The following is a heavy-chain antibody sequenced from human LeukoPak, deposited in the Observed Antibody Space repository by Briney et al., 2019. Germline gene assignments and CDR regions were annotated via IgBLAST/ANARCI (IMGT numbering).Heavy chain of an antibody. Sequence: PSETLSLTCSVSGGSITSYYWSWIRQPPGKGLEWIGYIFYSGSTIYNPSLRSRLTISVDTSKNQLSLKLTSVTAADTAVYYCARRGYTTSGGHWFDPWGQGTLVIVSS. V-gene: IGHV4-59*08. CDR3: ARRGYTTSGGHWFDP. D-gene: IGHD5-12*01. J-gene: IGHJ5*02. CDR1: GGSITSYY. CDR2: IFYSGST.